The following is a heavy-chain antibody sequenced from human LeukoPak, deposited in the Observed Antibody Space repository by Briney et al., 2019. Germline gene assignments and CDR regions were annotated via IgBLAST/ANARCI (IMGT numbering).Heavy chain of an antibody. J-gene: IGHJ1*01. Sequence: GGSLRLSCVASGFTFSSHAMNWVRQAPGKGLEWVSAISGSGGSTYYADSVKGRFTISRDNSKNTLYLQMNSLRAEDTAVYYCAKSPLGYCSSTSCLAEYFQHWGQGTLVTVSS. CDR2: ISGSGGST. V-gene: IGHV3-23*01. CDR3: AKSPLGYCSSTSCLAEYFQH. CDR1: GFTFSSHA. D-gene: IGHD2-2*01.